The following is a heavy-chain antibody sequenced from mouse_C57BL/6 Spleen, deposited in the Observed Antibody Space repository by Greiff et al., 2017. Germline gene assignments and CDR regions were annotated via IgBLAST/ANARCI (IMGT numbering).Heavy chain of an antibody. D-gene: IGHD2-4*01. V-gene: IGHV1-80*01. CDR1: GYAFSSDW. Sequence: QVQLQQSGAELVKPGASVKISCNASGYAFSSDWLNWVKQRPGKGLEWIGQIYPGDGDTNYNGKFKGKATLTADKSSSTAYMQLSSLTSEDSAVYCGARGGNYDYDGGGDDWGQGTTLTVSS. J-gene: IGHJ2*01. CDR2: IYPGDGDT. CDR3: ARGGNYDYDGGGDD.